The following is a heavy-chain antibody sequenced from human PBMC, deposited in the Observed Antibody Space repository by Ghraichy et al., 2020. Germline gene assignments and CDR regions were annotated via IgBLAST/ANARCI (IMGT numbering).Heavy chain of an antibody. Sequence: ASVKVSCKAAGYTVSSYDMNWVRQAAVQVLEWMGWMNPNSGNTGYAQKFQGRVTMTRNTSIRTAYMELSSLRSEDTAVYYCARDYYDSSGYGYTDYWGQGTLVTVSS. D-gene: IGHD3-22*01. J-gene: IGHJ4*02. CDR1: GYTVSSYD. V-gene: IGHV1-8*01. CDR3: ARDYYDSSGYGYTDY. CDR2: MNPNSGNT.